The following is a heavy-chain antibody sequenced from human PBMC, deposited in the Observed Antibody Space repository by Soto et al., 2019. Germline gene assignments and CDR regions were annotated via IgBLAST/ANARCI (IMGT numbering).Heavy chain of an antibody. J-gene: IGHJ5*01. D-gene: IGHD1-26*01. CDR3: ARGVTGGTYDS. CDR2: LIPIFGKA. Sequence: QVQLVQSGAEMKKPDSPVKVSCTASGGSFSSDAITWVRQPPRQGLEWMGGLIPIFGKATYAQKFQDRVTFTADEATSTAYMELSGLKSEDTAIYYCARGVTGGTYDSWGQGTLVVVSS. V-gene: IGHV1-69*01. CDR1: GGSFSSDA.